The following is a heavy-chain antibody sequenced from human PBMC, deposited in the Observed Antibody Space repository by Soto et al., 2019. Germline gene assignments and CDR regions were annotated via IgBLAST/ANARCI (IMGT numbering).Heavy chain of an antibody. D-gene: IGHD3-10*01. V-gene: IGHV4-30-2*01. CDR2: IYHSGST. Sequence: SETLSLTCAVSGGSISSGGYSWSWIRQPPGKGLEWIGYIYHSGSTYYNPSLKSRVTISVDRSKNQFSLKLSSVTAADTAVYYCARCITMVRGVENWFDPWGQGTLVTVSS. CDR1: GGSISSGGYS. CDR3: ARCITMVRGVENWFDP. J-gene: IGHJ5*02.